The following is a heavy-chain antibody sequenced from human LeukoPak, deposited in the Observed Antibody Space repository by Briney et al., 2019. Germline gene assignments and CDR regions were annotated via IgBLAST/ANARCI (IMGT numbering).Heavy chain of an antibody. D-gene: IGHD3-22*01. CDR3: ARNRYYFEPFDY. V-gene: IGHV4-59*11. CDR2: IYYSGST. CDR1: GGSISSHY. Sequence: SETLSLTCTVSGGSISSHYWSWIRQPPGKGLEWIGYIYYSGSTNYNPSLKCRVTISVDTSKNQFSLKLSSVTAADTAVYYCARNRYYFEPFDYWGQGTLVTVSS. J-gene: IGHJ4*02.